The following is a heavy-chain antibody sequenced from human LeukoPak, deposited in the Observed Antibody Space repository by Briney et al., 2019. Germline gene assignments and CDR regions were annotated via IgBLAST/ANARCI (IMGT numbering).Heavy chain of an antibody. CDR3: ARVEGISGAGDI. J-gene: IGHJ3*02. CDR2: MNPNSGNT. D-gene: IGHD1-14*01. V-gene: IGHV1-8*01. CDR1: GHTFTSYD. Sequence: ASVKVSCKASGHTFTSYDINWVRQATGQGLEWMGWMNPNSGNTGYAQKFQGRVTMTRNTSISTAYMELSSLRSEDTAVYYCARVEGISGAGDIWGQGTMVTVSS.